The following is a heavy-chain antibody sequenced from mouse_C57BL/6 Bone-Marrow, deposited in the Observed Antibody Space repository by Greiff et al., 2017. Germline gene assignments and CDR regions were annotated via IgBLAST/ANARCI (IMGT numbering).Heavy chain of an antibody. CDR2: IRFKSDNYAT. CDR1: GFTFSNYW. D-gene: IGHD4-1*01. J-gene: IGHJ2*01. Sequence: EVQGVESGGGLVQPGGSMKLSCVASGFTFSNYWMNWVRQSPEKGLEWVAQIRFKSDNYATHYAESVKGRFAISRNDSKSNVYLQMNNLRAEDTGIYYCTSNWDVRDYWGQGTTLTVSS. CDR3: TSNWDVRDY. V-gene: IGHV6-3*01.